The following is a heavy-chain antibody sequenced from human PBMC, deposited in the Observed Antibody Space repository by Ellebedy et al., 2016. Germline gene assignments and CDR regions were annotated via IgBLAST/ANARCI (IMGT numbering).Heavy chain of an antibody. V-gene: IGHV5-51*01. J-gene: IGHJ5*02. CDR1: GYSFTSYW. Sequence: GESLKISCKGSGYSFTSYWIGWVRQMPGKGLEWMGIIYPGDSDTRYSPSFQGQVTISADKSISTAFLQWRSLKASDTAIYYCARLRDSSGFYRHNWFDPWGQGTLVTVSS. D-gene: IGHD3-22*01. CDR2: IYPGDSDT. CDR3: ARLRDSSGFYRHNWFDP.